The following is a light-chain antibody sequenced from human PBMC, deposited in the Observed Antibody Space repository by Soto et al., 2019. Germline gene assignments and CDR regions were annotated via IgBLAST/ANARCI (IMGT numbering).Light chain of an antibody. J-gene: IGKJ1*01. CDR1: QSVSSN. V-gene: IGKV3-20*01. Sequence: EIVMTQSPATLSVSPGERATLSCRASQSVSSNVAWYQQKPGQAPRLLIYGASSRATGIPDRFSGSGSGTDFTLTISRLVPEDFAVYYCQQYGSSPRTFGQGTKVDIK. CDR2: GAS. CDR3: QQYGSSPRT.